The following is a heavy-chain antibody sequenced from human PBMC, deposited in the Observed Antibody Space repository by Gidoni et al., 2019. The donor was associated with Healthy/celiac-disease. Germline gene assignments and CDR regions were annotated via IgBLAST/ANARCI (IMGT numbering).Heavy chain of an antibody. CDR2: IYYSGST. D-gene: IGHD6-19*01. V-gene: IGHV4-59*01. Sequence: QVQLQESGPGLVKPSETLSLTCTVSGGSISSYYWSWIRQPPGKGLEWIGYIYYSGSTNYNPSLKSRVTISVDTSKNQFSLKLSSVTAADTAVYYCARSIAVAMTFDLWGRGTLVTVSS. CDR3: ARSIAVAMTFDL. J-gene: IGHJ2*01. CDR1: GGSISSYY.